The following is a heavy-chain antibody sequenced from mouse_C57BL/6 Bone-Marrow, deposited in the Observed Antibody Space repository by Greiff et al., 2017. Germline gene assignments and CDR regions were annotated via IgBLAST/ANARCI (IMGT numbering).Heavy chain of an antibody. D-gene: IGHD6-1*01. CDR1: GYTFTSYW. V-gene: IGHV1-59*01. Sequence: QVQLQQPGAELVRPGTSVKLSCKASGYTFTSYWMHWVKQRPGQGLEWIGVIAPSDSYTNYNQKFKGKDTLTVDTSSSTAYMQLSSLTSEDSAVYYCASGYWYFDVWGTETTGTVSS. J-gene: IGHJ1*03. CDR2: IAPSDSYT. CDR3: ASGYWYFDV.